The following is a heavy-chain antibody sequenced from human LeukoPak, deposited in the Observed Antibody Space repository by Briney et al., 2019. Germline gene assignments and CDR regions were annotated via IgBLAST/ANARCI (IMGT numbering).Heavy chain of an antibody. J-gene: IGHJ5*02. CDR3: ARRLTQYDCFDP. CDR1: GDSVSSNSVT. V-gene: IGHV6-1*01. Sequence: SQTLSLTCAISGDSVSSNSVTWNWIRQSPSRGLEWLGRTYYRSTWYNDYAVSVRGRIAVNPDTSKNQFSLHLNSVTPEDTAVYYCARRLTQYDCFDPWGQGVLVTVSS. CDR2: TYYRSTWYN. D-gene: IGHD2-2*01.